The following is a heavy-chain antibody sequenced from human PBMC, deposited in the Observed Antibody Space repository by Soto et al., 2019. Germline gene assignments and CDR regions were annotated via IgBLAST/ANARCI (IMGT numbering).Heavy chain of an antibody. CDR1: GFTLSSYA. CDR2: ISCAGTST. CDR3: AKDILIVPDYYYYGMDV. V-gene: IGHV3-30-3*01. Sequence: GGSLRLSCAASGFTLSSYAMHWVRQAPGKGLEWVAAISCAGTSTYYADSVRGRFTISRDNSKNTVYLQLNSLRAEDTAVYYCAKDILIVPDYYYYGMDVWGQGTTVTVSS. D-gene: IGHD2-2*01. J-gene: IGHJ6*02.